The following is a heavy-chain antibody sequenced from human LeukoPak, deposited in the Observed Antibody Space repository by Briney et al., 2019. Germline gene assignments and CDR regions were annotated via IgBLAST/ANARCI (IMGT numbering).Heavy chain of an antibody. Sequence: PSETLSLTCAVSGGSISSYYWSWIRQPPGKGLEWIGYIFGTGNTNSNPSLKSRVTISVDTSKNQFSLKLTSVTAADTAVYYCARYLDYWGQGTLVTVSS. V-gene: IGHV4-59*01. J-gene: IGHJ4*02. CDR1: GGSISSYY. CDR2: IFGTGNT. CDR3: ARYLDY.